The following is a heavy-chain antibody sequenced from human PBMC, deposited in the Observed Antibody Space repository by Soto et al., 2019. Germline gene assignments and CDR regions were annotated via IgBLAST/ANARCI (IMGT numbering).Heavy chain of an antibody. D-gene: IGHD6-13*01. V-gene: IGHV3-21*01. CDR3: ARIRMYYSSSEATYYLDY. J-gene: IGHJ4*02. CDR1: GFTFSDYA. Sequence: EVQLVESGGGLVKPGGSLRLSCAASGFTFSDYAMNWVRQSPGQGLEWFSSISSSGSYIYYADSRKGRFTISRDTAKNSVYMQTNSLRADDTAVYYCARIRMYYSSSEATYYLDYWGQGVLVTVSS. CDR2: ISSSGSYI.